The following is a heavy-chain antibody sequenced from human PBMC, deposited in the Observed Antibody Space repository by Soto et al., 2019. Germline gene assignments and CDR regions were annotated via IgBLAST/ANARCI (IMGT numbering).Heavy chain of an antibody. CDR1: GGSISSGDYY. CDR3: ARSLPKSAGREGLYYYGMDV. Sequence: SETLSLTCTVSGGSISSGDYYWSWIRQPPGKGLEWIGYIYYSGSTYYNPSLKSRVTISVDTSKNQFSLKLSSVTAADTAVYYCARSLPKSAGREGLYYYGMDVWGQGTTVTVSS. V-gene: IGHV4-30-4*01. CDR2: IYYSGST. J-gene: IGHJ6*02.